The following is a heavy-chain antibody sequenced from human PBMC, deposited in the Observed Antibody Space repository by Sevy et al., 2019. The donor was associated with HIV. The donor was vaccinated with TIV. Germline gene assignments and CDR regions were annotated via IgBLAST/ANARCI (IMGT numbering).Heavy chain of an antibody. D-gene: IGHD2-15*01. CDR3: ARVYCSGGICYPSDNWFDP. V-gene: IGHV3-74*01. CDR1: RFTFSSFW. J-gene: IGHJ5*02. Sequence: GGSLRLSCAASRFTFSSFWMHWVRQAPGKGLVWVSKISSDGSETTYSDSVKGRFTISRDNAKNTLYLQMNSLRAEDTAVYYCARVYCSGGICYPSDNWFDPWGQGTLVTVSS. CDR2: ISSDGSET.